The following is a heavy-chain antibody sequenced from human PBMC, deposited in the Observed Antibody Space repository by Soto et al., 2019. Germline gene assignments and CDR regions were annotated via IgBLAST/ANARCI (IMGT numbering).Heavy chain of an antibody. CDR3: AREPMYSSSWYEDVYYYGMDV. D-gene: IGHD6-13*01. Sequence: ASVKVSCKASGYTFTSYAMHWVRQAPGQRLEWMGWINAGNGNTKYSQKFQGRVTITRDTSASTAYMELSSLRSEDTAVYYCAREPMYSSSWYEDVYYYGMDVWGQGTTVTVSS. J-gene: IGHJ6*02. CDR1: GYTFTSYA. V-gene: IGHV1-3*01. CDR2: INAGNGNT.